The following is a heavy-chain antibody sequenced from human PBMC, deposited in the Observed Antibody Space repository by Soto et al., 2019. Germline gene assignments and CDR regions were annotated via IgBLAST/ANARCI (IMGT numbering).Heavy chain of an antibody. CDR3: ARGGNRYSNVASGVGGFDY. Sequence: SETLSLTCTVSGASISSPYWRWIRQSPERGLEWIAYVYHTGATNYNPSLKSRVTISLDTSKGQFSLNLTSLTTADTAVYFCARGGNRYSNVASGVGGFDYWGQGSLVTVSS. V-gene: IGHV4-59*11. CDR1: GASISSPY. CDR2: VYHTGAT. J-gene: IGHJ4*02. D-gene: IGHD5-12*01.